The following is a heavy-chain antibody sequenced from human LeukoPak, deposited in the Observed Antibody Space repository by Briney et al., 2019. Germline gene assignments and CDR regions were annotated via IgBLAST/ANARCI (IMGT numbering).Heavy chain of an antibody. CDR2: IYLGVST. J-gene: IGHJ6*03. CDR1: GDSLGTYY. Sequence: PSETLSLTCTISGDSLGTYYWTWIRQPPGKGLEWIGYIYLGVSTNYNPSLKGRVTLSVDTSKNQFSLKLSSVTAADTAVYYCAREGDFWSGYSPHDYMDVWGKGTTVTVSS. V-gene: IGHV4-59*12. D-gene: IGHD3-3*01. CDR3: AREGDFWSGYSPHDYMDV.